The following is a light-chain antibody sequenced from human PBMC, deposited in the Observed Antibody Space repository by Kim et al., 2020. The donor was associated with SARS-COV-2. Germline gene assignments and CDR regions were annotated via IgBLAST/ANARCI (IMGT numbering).Light chain of an antibody. J-gene: IGLJ1*01. CDR2: VGTGGIVG. V-gene: IGLV9-49*01. CDR1: SGYSNYK. CDR3: GADHGSESNFVYV. Sequence: QPVLTQPPSASASLGASVTLTCTLSSGYSNYKVDWYQQRPGKGPRFVMRVGTGGIVGSKGDGIPDRFSVLGSGLNRYLTIKNIQEEDESDYHCGADHGSESNFVYVFGTGTKVTGL.